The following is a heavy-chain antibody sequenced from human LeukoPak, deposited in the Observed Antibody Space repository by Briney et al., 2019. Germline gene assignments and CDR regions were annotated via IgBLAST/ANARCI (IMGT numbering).Heavy chain of an antibody. CDR1: GYTFTSYA. V-gene: IGHV1-3*01. D-gene: IGHD2-21*02. CDR2: INAGNGNT. CDR3: ARSFDHGALWRLNWFDP. Sequence: ASVKVSCKASGYTFTSYAMHWVRQAPGQRLEWMGWINAGNGNTKYSQKFQGRVTITRDTSASTAYMELSSLRSEDTAVYYCARSFDHGALWRLNWFDPWGQGTLVTVSS. J-gene: IGHJ5*02.